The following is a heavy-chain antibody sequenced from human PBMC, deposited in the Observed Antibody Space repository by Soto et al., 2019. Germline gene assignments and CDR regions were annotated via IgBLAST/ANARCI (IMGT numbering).Heavy chain of an antibody. V-gene: IGHV3-9*01. J-gene: IGHJ4*02. D-gene: IGHD4-17*01. CDR1: GFTFDDYA. CDR2: ISWNSGSI. CDR3: AKDMSGDTVTTIGNDY. Sequence: EVQLVESGGGLVQPGRSLRLSCAASGFTFDDYAMHWVRQAPGKGLEWVSGISWNSGSIGYADSVKGRFTISRDNAKNSLYLQMNSLRAEDTALYYCAKDMSGDTVTTIGNDYWGQGTLVTVSS.